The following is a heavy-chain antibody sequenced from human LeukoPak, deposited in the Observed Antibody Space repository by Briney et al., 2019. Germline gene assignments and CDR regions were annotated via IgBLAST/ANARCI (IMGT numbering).Heavy chain of an antibody. V-gene: IGHV4-38-2*02. CDR1: GYSISSGYY. CDR3: ARDGYHNEQAY. J-gene: IGHJ4*02. D-gene: IGHD5-12*01. CDR2: IYHSGST. Sequence: PSQTLSLTCAVSGYSISSGYYWGWIRQPPGKGLEWIGSIYHSGSTYYNPSPKSRVTISVDTSKNQFSLKLSAVTAADTAVYYCARDGYHNEQAYWGQGTLVTVSS.